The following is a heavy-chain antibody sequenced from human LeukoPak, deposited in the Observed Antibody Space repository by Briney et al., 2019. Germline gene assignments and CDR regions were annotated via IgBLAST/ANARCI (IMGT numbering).Heavy chain of an antibody. V-gene: IGHV2-5*02. Sequence: SGPTLVNPTQTLTLTCTFSGFSLSTSGVGVGWIRQPPGKALEWLALIYWDDDKRYSPSLKSRLTITKDTSKNQVVLTMTNMDPVDTATYYRAHTKYDFWSGYWIDPWGQGTLVTVSS. CDR3: AHTKYDFWSGYWIDP. J-gene: IGHJ5*02. CDR2: IYWDDDK. D-gene: IGHD3-3*01. CDR1: GFSLSTSGVG.